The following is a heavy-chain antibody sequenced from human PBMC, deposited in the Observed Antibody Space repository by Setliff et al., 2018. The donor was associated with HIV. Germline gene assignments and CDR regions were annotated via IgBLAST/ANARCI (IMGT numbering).Heavy chain of an antibody. CDR2: INHSGST. D-gene: IGHD3-22*01. J-gene: IGHJ3*01. CDR1: GGSFSGYY. V-gene: IGHV4-34*01. CDR3: AREDSSGYSFNV. Sequence: SETLSLTCAVYGGSFSGYYWSWIRQPPGKGLEWIGEINHSGSTNYNPSLKSRVTISVDTSKNSLYLQMNSLRVEDTAVYYCAREDSSGYSFNVWGQGTMVTVSS.